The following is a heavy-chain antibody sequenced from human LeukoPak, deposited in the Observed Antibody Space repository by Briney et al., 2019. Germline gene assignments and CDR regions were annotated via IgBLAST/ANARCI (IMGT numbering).Heavy chain of an antibody. V-gene: IGHV3-7*03. CDR1: RFTFSSYW. Sequence: PGGSLRLSCAASRFTFSSYWMSWVRQAPGKGLEWVANIKQDGSEKYYVDSVKGRFTISRDNAKNSLYLQMNSLRAEDTAVYYCAGVSGNYYRWFDSWGQGTLVTVSS. CDR2: IKQDGSEK. D-gene: IGHD1-26*01. CDR3: AGVSGNYYRWFDS. J-gene: IGHJ5*01.